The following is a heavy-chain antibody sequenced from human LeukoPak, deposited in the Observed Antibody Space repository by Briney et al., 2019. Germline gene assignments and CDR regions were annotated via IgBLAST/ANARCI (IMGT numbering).Heavy chain of an antibody. V-gene: IGHV4-4*07. Sequence: PSETLSLTRTVSGGSISSYYWSWIRQPAGKGLEWIGRIYFTGGTNYNPSLKSRVTMSVDTSKNQFSLKLTSVTAADTAVYYCARAKDNYRGNDAFDIWGQGTMVTVSS. CDR1: GGSISSYY. CDR2: IYFTGGT. J-gene: IGHJ3*02. CDR3: ARAKDNYRGNDAFDI. D-gene: IGHD4/OR15-4a*01.